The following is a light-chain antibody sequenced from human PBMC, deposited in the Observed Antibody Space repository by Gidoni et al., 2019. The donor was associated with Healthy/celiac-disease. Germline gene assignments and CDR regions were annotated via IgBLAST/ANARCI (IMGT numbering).Light chain of an antibody. J-gene: IGKJ4*01. CDR1: QSVSSN. V-gene: IGKV3-15*01. Sequence: EIVMTQSTATLSVSPGESATLSCRASQSVSSNLAWYQQKPVQAPRLLIDGASTRATVIPARFSGSGSGTEFTLTISSLQSEDFAVYYCQQYNNWLTFGGGTKVEIK. CDR3: QQYNNWLT. CDR2: GAS.